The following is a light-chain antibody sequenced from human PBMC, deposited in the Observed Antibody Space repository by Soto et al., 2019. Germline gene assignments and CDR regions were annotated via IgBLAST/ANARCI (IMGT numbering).Light chain of an antibody. Sequence: EIVVTQSPGTLSLSPGERATLSCRASQSVSSNNLAWYQQRPGQAPRVVIYVASTRATGIPERFSGSGSGTDFTLTISRLEPEDFAVYYCQQYGRSPFTFGPGTKVDIK. J-gene: IGKJ3*01. V-gene: IGKV3-20*01. CDR1: QSVSSNN. CDR2: VAS. CDR3: QQYGRSPFT.